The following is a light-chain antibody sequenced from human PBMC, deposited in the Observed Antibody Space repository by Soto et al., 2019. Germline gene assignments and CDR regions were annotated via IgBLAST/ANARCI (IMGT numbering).Light chain of an antibody. CDR3: CSYAYTSGWV. V-gene: IGLV2-23*01. CDR2: EGN. Sequence: QSALTQPASVSASPGQSITISCTGPSGDVLTYDGVSWYQHHPGKAPKLIIYEGNKRPSGVSHRFSGPKSGHMASLTIAGLHAEYEADYYCCSYAYTSGWVFGGGTKLTVL. J-gene: IGLJ3*02. CDR1: SGDVLTYDG.